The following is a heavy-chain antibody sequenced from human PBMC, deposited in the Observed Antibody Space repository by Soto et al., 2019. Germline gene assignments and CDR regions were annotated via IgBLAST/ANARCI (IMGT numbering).Heavy chain of an antibody. CDR2: INPNSGGT. J-gene: IGHJ6*02. CDR3: ARISSSWTDPYGMDG. D-gene: IGHD6-13*01. CDR1: GYTFTGYY. Sequence: ASVKVSCKASGYTFTGYYMHWVRQAPGQGLEWMGWINPNSGGTNYAQKFQGWVTMTRDTSISTAYMELSRLRSDDTAVYYCARISSSWTDPYGMDGWGQGTTVTVSS. V-gene: IGHV1-2*04.